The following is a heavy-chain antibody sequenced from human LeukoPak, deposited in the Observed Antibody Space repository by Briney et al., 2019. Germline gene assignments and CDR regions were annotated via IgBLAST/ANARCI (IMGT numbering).Heavy chain of an antibody. CDR3: AKGDPPTYYDILTGQDY. D-gene: IGHD3-9*01. CDR1: GFTFSSYA. J-gene: IGHJ4*02. V-gene: IGHV3-23*01. CDR2: ISAGGGST. Sequence: GGSLRLSCAASGFTFSSYAMSWVRQAPGKGLEWVAGISAGGGSTYYADSVKGRFTISRDNSKNMLYLQLNSLRAEDTAAYYCAKGDPPTYYDILTGQDYWGQGTLVTVSS.